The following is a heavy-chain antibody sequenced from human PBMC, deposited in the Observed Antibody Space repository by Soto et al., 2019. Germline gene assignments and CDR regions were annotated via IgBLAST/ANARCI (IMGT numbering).Heavy chain of an antibody. J-gene: IGHJ6*03. CDR3: ARWVSSWGEGGPNYYYYMDV. Sequence: GGSLRLSCAASGFTFSSYWMHWVRQAPGKGLVWVSRINSDGSSTSYADSVKGRFTISRDNAKNTLYLQMNSLRAEDTAVYYCARWVSSWGEGGPNYYYYMDVWGKGTTVTVS. V-gene: IGHV3-74*01. D-gene: IGHD6-13*01. CDR1: GFTFSSYW. CDR2: INSDGSST.